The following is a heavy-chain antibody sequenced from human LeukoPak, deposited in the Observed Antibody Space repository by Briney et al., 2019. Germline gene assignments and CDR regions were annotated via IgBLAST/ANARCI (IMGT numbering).Heavy chain of an antibody. J-gene: IGHJ4*02. CDR3: ARLAYYYDSSGKPLYYFDY. CDR1: GGSISSYY. CDR2: MYYSGST. V-gene: IGHV4-59*12. Sequence: SETLSLTCTVSGGSISSYYWRWIRQPPGKGLEWIGNMYYSGSTNYNPSLKSRVTISVDTSKNQFSLKLSSVTAADTAVYYCARLAYYYDSSGKPLYYFDYWGQGTLVTVSS. D-gene: IGHD3-22*01.